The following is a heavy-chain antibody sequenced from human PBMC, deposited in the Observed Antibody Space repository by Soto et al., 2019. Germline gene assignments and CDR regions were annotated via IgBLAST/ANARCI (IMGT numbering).Heavy chain of an antibody. Sequence: GVSLRLSCAASGFTFSNAWMSWVRQAPGKGLEWVGRIKSKTDGGTTDYAAPVKGRFTISRDDSKNTLYLQMNSLRAEDTAVYYCARSPVVPAAIGIFDYWGQGTLVTVSS. CDR3: ARSPVVPAAIGIFDY. CDR1: GFTFSNAW. CDR2: IKSKTDGGTT. J-gene: IGHJ4*02. V-gene: IGHV3-15*01. D-gene: IGHD2-2*02.